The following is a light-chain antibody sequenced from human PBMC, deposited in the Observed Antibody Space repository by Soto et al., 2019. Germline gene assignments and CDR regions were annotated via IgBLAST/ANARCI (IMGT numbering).Light chain of an antibody. CDR2: EGS. J-gene: IGLJ1*01. V-gene: IGLV2-23*01. CDR3: CSYAGSSSNYV. CDR1: SSDVGSYNL. Sequence: QSALTQPASVSGSTGQSITISCTGTSSDVGSYNLVSWYQQHPGKAPKLMIYEGSKRPSGVSNRFSGSKSGNTASLTISGLQAEDEADYYCCSYAGSSSNYVFGTGTKLTVL.